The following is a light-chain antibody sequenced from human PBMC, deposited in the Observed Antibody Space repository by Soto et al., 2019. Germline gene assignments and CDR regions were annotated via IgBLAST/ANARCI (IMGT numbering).Light chain of an antibody. CDR2: DNN. CDR3: GTWDSSLNVYV. CDR1: SSNIRNYY. J-gene: IGLJ1*01. Sequence: QSALTQPPSVSAAPGQTVTFSCSGSSSNIRNYYVSWYHQLPGTAPKLLIYDNNKRPSGIPDRFSGSKSGTSATLAITGLQTGDEGDYSCGTWDSSLNVYVFGGGTKLTVL. V-gene: IGLV1-51*01.